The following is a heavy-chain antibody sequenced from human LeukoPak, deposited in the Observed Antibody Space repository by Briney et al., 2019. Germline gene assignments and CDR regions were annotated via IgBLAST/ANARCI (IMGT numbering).Heavy chain of an antibody. CDR3: TTIPLGYCSSSTCFSSFDY. CDR2: IKSNTDGGTT. D-gene: IGHD2-15*01. Sequence: GGSLRLSCVASGFTFADAWMNWVRQAPGQGPEWVGRIKSNTDGGTTECAAPVQDRFIISRDDSINTVYLQMNSLKIEDTALYYCTTIPLGYCSSSTCFSSFDYWGQGALVTVSS. J-gene: IGHJ4*02. V-gene: IGHV3-15*07. CDR1: GFTFADAW.